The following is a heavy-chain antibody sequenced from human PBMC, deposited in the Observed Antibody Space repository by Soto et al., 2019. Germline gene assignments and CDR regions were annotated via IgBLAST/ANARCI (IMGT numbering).Heavy chain of an antibody. D-gene: IGHD3-10*01. CDR1: GFPFGIYT. Sequence: GGSLRLSCETSGFPFGIYTMNWVRQAPGKGLEWASSISSSGTYIDYADSVEGRFAISRDDAKNSVFLEMTSLRVDDTAVYYCAREGNYHEFWGQGTLVTVSS. V-gene: IGHV3-21*01. CDR3: AREGNYHEF. J-gene: IGHJ4*02. CDR2: ISSSGTYI.